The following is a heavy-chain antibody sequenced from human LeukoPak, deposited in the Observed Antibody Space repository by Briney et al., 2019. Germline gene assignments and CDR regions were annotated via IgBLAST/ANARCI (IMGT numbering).Heavy chain of an antibody. V-gene: IGHV4-59*01. J-gene: IGHJ4*02. D-gene: IGHD3-22*01. CDR2: VYYNGST. CDR3: AAYFDSSAYYYPFDF. CDR1: GGSINNYY. Sequence: PSETLSLTCTVSGGSINNYYWSWIRQPPGKGLEWIGYVYYNGSTNYNPSLKSRVTISIDTSKNQFSLKLSSVTAADTAVYYCAAYFDSSAYYYPFDFWGQGTLVTVSS.